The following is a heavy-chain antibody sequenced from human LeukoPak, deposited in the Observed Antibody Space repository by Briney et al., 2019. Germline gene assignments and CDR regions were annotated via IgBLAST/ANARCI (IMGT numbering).Heavy chain of an antibody. Sequence: QPGGSLRLSCAASGFTFSSYWMNWVRQAPGKGLVWVSRINSDGSSTSYADSVKGRFTISRDNAKNTLYLQMNSLRAEDTAVYYCARGVGSSWYYVCGMDVWGQGTTVTVSS. J-gene: IGHJ6*02. CDR3: ARGVGSSWYYVCGMDV. V-gene: IGHV3-74*01. CDR2: INSDGSST. CDR1: GFTFSSYW. D-gene: IGHD6-13*01.